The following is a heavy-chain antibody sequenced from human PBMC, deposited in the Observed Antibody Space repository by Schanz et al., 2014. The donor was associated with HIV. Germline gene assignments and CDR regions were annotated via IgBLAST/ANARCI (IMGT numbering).Heavy chain of an antibody. CDR1: EKTFSDID. J-gene: IGHJ3*01. V-gene: IGHV1-8*01. CDR2: INPRTDNT. Sequence: QVQLVQSGAEVKKPGASVTVSCKASEKTFSDIDINWVRQGPGQGLEWMAWINPRTDNTGYAQKFQGRVSVTRDTSIRTAYMELSSLRSDDTAVYYCARGGYYRGVGDYYVTTFDYWGRGTKVTVSS. D-gene: IGHD2-21*01. CDR3: ARGGYYRGVGDYYVTTFDY.